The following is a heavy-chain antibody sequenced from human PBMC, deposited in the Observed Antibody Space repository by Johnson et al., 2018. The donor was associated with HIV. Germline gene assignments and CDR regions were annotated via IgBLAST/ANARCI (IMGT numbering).Heavy chain of an antibody. V-gene: IGHV3-13*01. J-gene: IGHJ3*02. CDR2: IGTAGDT. D-gene: IGHD1-26*01. CDR1: GFTFSSYD. CDR3: AKSHASFELSGEDVFHI. Sequence: VQLVESGGGVVRPGGSLRLSCAASGFTFSSYDMHWVRQATGKGLEWVSAIGTAGDTYYPGSVKGRFTISRDNAKNTLYLQMTSLRSEDTAVYYCAKSHASFELSGEDVFHIWGQGTMVTVSS.